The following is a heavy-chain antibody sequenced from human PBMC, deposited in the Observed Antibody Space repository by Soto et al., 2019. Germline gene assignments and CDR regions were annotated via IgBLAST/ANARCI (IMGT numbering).Heavy chain of an antibody. V-gene: IGHV4-34*01. D-gene: IGHD3-16*02. Sequence: SETLSLTCAVYGGSVSGYYWSWIRQPPGKGLEWVGEIDPSGSTNYNPSLKSRVTISVDTPKNQLSLKLSSMTAADTAVYYCARGKDCSVWGSYRHHYFFDYWGQGTLVTVSS. CDR1: GGSVSGYY. CDR3: ARGKDCSVWGSYRHHYFFDY. CDR2: IDPSGST. J-gene: IGHJ4*02.